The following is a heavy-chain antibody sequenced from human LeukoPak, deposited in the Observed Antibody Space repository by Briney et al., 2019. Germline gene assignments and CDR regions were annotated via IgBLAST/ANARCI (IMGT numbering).Heavy chain of an antibody. J-gene: IGHJ4*02. CDR1: GFTFSSYG. V-gene: IGHV3-30*02. D-gene: IGHD6-13*01. CDR2: IWYDGSNK. Sequence: GGSLRLSCAASGFTFSSYGMHWVRQAPGKGLEWVAVIWYDGSNKYYADSVKGRFTISRDNSKNTLYLQMNSLRAEDTAVYYCANGGDSSSWYRYYFDYWGQGTLVTVSS. CDR3: ANGGDSSSWYRYYFDY.